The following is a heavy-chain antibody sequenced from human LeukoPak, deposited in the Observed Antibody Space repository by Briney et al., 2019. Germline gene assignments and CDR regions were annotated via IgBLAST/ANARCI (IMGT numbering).Heavy chain of an antibody. CDR1: GYSISSGYY. D-gene: IGHD2-15*01. CDR2: IYHSGST. V-gene: IGHV4-38-2*02. J-gene: IGHJ4*02. Sequence: SETLSLTCTVSGYSISSGYYWGWIRQPPGKGLEWIGGIYHSGSTYYNPSLKSRVTISVDTSKNQFSLKLSSVTAADTAVYYCARDSRYCSGGSCNDYWGQGTLVTVSS. CDR3: ARDSRYCSGGSCNDY.